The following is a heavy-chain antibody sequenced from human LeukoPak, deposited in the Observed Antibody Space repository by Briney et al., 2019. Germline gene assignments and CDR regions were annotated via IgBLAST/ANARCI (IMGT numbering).Heavy chain of an antibody. D-gene: IGHD5/OR15-5a*01. J-gene: IGHJ4*02. Sequence: PGGSLRLSCAASGFTFSGSAMHWVRQASGKGLEWIGRIRNKANSYATAYAASVKGRFTISRDDSKNTAYLQMNSLKTEDTAVYYCTVPYSVYEWTVSDYWAQGTLVTVSS. CDR1: GFTFSGSA. V-gene: IGHV3-73*01. CDR2: IRNKANSYAT. CDR3: TVPYSVYEWTVSDY.